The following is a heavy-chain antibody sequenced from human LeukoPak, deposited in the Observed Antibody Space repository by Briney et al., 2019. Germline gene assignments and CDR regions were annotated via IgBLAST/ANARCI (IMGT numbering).Heavy chain of an antibody. CDR1: GFTFSSYA. V-gene: IGHV3-23*01. J-gene: IGHJ4*02. Sequence: GGSLRLSRAASGFTFSSYAMSWFRQAPGRGLEWVSAIDGSGGSTYYADSVKGRFTISRDNSKNTLYLQMNSLRAEDTAIYYCAKDRRLPWDYFDSWGQGTLVTVSS. CDR2: IDGSGGST. CDR3: AKDRRLPWDYFDS. D-gene: IGHD5-12*01.